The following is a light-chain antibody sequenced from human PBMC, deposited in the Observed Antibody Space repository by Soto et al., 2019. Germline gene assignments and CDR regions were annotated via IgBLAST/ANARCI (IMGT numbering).Light chain of an antibody. CDR3: SSYTSINTAV. Sequence: QSALTQPASVSGSPGQSITISCTGTSSDVGFSNYVSWYQQHPGKAPKRMISDVINRPSGVSHRFSGSKSGNTASLTISGLQAEDEADYYCSSYTSINTAVFGTGTKLTVL. CDR1: SSDVGFSNY. CDR2: DVI. J-gene: IGLJ1*01. V-gene: IGLV2-14*01.